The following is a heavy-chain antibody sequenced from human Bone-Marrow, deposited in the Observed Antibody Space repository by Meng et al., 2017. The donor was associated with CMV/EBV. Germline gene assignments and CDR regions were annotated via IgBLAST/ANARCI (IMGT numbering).Heavy chain of an antibody. J-gene: IGHJ6*02. CDR1: GFTFSSYA. V-gene: IGHV3-23*03. CDR3: AKDKGEDYYYGMDV. Sequence: ETLSLTCAASGFTFSSYAMSWVRQAPGKGLEWVSVIYSGGSSTYYADSVKGRFTISRDNSKNTLYLQMNSLRAEDTAVYYCAKDKGEDYYYGMDVWGQGTTVTVSS. D-gene: IGHD2-21*01. CDR2: IYSGGSST.